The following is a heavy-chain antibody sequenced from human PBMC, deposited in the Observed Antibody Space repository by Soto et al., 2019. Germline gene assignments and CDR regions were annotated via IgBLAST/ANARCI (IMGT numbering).Heavy chain of an antibody. CDR2: IIPIFGTA. CDR3: AREGGYNNFDY. D-gene: IGHD5-12*01. V-gene: IGHV1-69*01. Sequence: AVRASCSASSGTFRSYAISCVRNAPGQGLEWMGGIIPIFGTANYAQKFQGGVTMTADESTSTAYMELSSLRSEDTAVYYCAREGGYNNFDYWG. CDR1: SGTFRSYA. J-gene: IGHJ4*01.